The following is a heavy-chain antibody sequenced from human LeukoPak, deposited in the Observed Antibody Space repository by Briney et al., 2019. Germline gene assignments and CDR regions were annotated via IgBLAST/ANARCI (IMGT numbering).Heavy chain of an antibody. V-gene: IGHV3-53*05. Sequence: LPGGSLRLSCAASGFTVSSNYMSWVRQAPGGGREWVSEIYSDGNTYYAASVKGRFSISRDKSKNTVYLQMNSLRAEDTAAYYCAKEASRGSSFAYTPIEKPYYLDYWGQGTLVTVSS. J-gene: IGHJ4*02. CDR3: AKEASRGSSFAYTPIEKPYYLDY. CDR2: IYSDGNT. CDR1: GFTVSSNY. D-gene: IGHD5-18*01.